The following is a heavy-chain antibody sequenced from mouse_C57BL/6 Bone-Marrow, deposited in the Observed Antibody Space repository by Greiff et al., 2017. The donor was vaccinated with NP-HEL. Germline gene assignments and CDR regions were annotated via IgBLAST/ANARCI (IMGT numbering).Heavy chain of an antibody. CDR1: GYTFTSYW. V-gene: IGHV1-55*01. CDR3: ARWGTTGGFAY. Sequence: VQLQQPGAELVKPGASVKMSCTASGYTFTSYWMTWVKQRPGQGLEWIGDIYPGSGSSNYNEKFKSKATLTVDTSSSTAYMQLSSLTSEDSAVYYCARWGTTGGFAYWGQGTPVTVSA. D-gene: IGHD1-1*01. J-gene: IGHJ3*01. CDR2: IYPGSGSS.